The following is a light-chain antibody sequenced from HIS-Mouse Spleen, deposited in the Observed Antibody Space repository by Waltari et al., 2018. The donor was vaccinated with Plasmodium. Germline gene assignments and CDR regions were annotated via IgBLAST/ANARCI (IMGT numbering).Light chain of an antibody. CDR2: AAS. Sequence: DIQMTQSPSPRSQPVGNIFTITCRASQSISNYLHWYQQKPGKAPKFLIYAASTLQSGVPSRFSGSGSGTDFTLTISSLQPEDFATYYCQQSYSTWTFGQGTKVEIK. CDR3: QQSYSTWT. J-gene: IGKJ1*01. V-gene: IGKV1-39*01. CDR1: QSISNY.